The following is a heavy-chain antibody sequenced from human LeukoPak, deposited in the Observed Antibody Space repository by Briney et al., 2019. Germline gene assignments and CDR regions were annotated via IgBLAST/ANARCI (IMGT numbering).Heavy chain of an antibody. V-gene: IGHV3-23*01. J-gene: IGHJ4*02. D-gene: IGHD2-15*01. CDR2: ISGSGGST. CDR1: GFTFSSYA. CDR3: AKDRDLVVVAANWAYDY. Sequence: GGSLRLSCAASGFTFSSYAMSWVRQAPGKGLERVSAISGSGGSTYYADSVKGRFTISRDNSKNTLYLQMNSLRAEDTAVYYCAKDRDLVVVAANWAYDYWGQGTLVTVSS.